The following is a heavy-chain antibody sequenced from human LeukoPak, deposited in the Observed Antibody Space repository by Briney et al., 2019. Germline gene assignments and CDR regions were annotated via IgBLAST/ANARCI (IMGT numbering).Heavy chain of an antibody. J-gene: IGHJ6*03. CDR2: INHSGST. CDR3: AESYAYYMDV. Sequence: SETLXLTCAVYGGSFSGYYWSWIRQPPGKGLEWIGEINHSGSTNYNPSLKSRVTISVDTSKNQFSLKLSSVTAADTAVYYCAESYAYYMDVWGKGTTVTVSS. D-gene: IGHD2-2*01. V-gene: IGHV4-34*01. CDR1: GGSFSGYY.